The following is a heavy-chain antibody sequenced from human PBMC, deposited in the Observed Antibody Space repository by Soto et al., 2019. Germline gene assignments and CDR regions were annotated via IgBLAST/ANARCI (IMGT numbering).Heavy chain of an antibody. CDR1: GYTFTSHT. CDR2: IIVSNGSP. CDR3: AREPGDGVTGDY. V-gene: IGHV1-3*01. D-gene: IGHD3-3*01. Sequence: QVQLVQSGAQVKEPGASVRVSCKASGYTFTSHTLHWARQAPGQGLEWMGWIIVSNGSPRYAPQFPGRVTFGRDTSATTAYMELSSLTSEDTAVYYCAREPGDGVTGDYWGQGTLVVVSS. J-gene: IGHJ4*02.